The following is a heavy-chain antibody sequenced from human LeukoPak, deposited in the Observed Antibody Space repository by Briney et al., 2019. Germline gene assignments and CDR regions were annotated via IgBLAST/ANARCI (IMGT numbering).Heavy chain of an antibody. J-gene: IGHJ3*02. CDR3: AKSRLSGINDAFDI. CDR2: ISGSAVIT. Sequence: GGSLRLSCAASGFTFSSYSMTWVRQAPGKGLEWVSAISGSAVITFYADSVKGRFTISRDNSKNTLYLQMNSLRAEDTALYYCAKSRLSGINDAFDIWGQGTMVTVSS. V-gene: IGHV3-23*01. D-gene: IGHD3-3*01. CDR1: GFTFSSYS.